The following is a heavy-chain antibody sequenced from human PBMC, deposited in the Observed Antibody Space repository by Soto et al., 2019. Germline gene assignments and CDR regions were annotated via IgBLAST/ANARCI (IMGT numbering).Heavy chain of an antibody. CDR2: MNPNSGNT. V-gene: IGHV1-8*01. CDR3: ARGPVLRYFDWLLQTSDYYYGMDV. D-gene: IGHD3-9*01. CDR1: GYTFTSYD. Sequence: ASVKVSCKASGYTFTSYDINWVRQATGRGLEWMGWMNPNSGNTGYAQKFQGRVTMTRNTSISTAYMELSSLRSEDTAVYYCARGPVLRYFDWLLQTSDYYYGMDVWGQGTTVTV. J-gene: IGHJ6*02.